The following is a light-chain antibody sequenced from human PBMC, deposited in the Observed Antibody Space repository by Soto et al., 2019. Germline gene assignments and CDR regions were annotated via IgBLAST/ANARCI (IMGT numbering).Light chain of an antibody. J-gene: IGKJ1*01. CDR1: QRISNY. CDR3: QHSYNTPWT. V-gene: IGKV1-39*01. CDR2: GAS. Sequence: DIQMTQSPSSLSASVGDRVTITCRASQRISNYLNWYQQKPGKAPKLLIYGASSLQSGVPSRFSGSGSGTEFTLTISSLQPEDFATYYCQHSYNTPWTFGQGTRVEIK.